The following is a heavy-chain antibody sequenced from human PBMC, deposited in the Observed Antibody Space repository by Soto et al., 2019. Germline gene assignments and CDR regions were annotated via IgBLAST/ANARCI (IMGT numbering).Heavy chain of an antibody. CDR3: AREGVRGMDV. D-gene: IGHD2-8*01. V-gene: IGHV1-8*01. CDR1: GSSNAETD. CDR2: MNPNSGNT. Sequence: SVMVRCKDCGSSNAETDLNWRRQSTGRGHEWMGCMNPNSGNTGYAQKFQGRVTMTSNTSLSTAYMELSSLRSEDTAVDYCAREGVRGMDVWGKGSTFTVSS. J-gene: IGHJ6*04.